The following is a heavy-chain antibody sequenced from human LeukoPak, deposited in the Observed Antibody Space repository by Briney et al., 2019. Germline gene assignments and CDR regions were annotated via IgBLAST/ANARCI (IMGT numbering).Heavy chain of an antibody. J-gene: IGHJ6*02. V-gene: IGHV3-23*01. CDR2: LSGSGSST. CDR3: AKDRSYGLDV. Sequence: GGSLRLSCAASGFTFSSYWMSWVRQAPGKGLEWVSALSGSGSSTYYADSVKGRFTISRDNSRNTLYLQMSSLRADDTALYFCAKDRSYGLDVWGQGTTVTVPS. CDR1: GFTFSSYW.